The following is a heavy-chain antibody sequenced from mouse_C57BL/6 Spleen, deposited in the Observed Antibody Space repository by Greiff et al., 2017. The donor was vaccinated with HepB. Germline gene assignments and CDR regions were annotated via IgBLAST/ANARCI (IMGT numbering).Heavy chain of an antibody. J-gene: IGHJ1*03. D-gene: IGHD1-1*01. CDR2: INPNNGGT. V-gene: IGHV1-18*01. Sequence: EVQLQQSGPELVKPGASVKIPCKASGYTFTDYNMDWVKQSHGKSLEWIGDINPNNGGTIYNQKFKGKATLTVDKSSSTAYMELRSLTSEDTAVYYCARCYYYGSRKYFDVWGTGTTVTVSS. CDR3: ARCYYYGSRKYFDV. CDR1: GYTFTDYN.